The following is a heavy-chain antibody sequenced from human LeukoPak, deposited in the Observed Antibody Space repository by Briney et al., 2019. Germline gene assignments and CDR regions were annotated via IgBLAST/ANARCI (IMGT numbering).Heavy chain of an antibody. CDR3: AKEVRIAAAGFFDY. Sequence: GASVKVSCKASGYTFTSYYMHWVRQAPGQGLEWMGIINPSGGGTNYAQKFQGRVTMTRDTSTSTVYMELSSLRSEDTAVYYCAKEVRIAAAGFFDYWGQGTLVTISS. CDR1: GYTFTSYY. CDR2: INPSGGGT. J-gene: IGHJ4*02. V-gene: IGHV1-46*01. D-gene: IGHD6-13*01.